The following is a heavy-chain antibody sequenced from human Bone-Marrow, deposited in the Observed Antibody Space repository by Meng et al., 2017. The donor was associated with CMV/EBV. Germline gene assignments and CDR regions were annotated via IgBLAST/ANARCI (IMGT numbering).Heavy chain of an antibody. CDR1: GGSISSSSYY. D-gene: IGHD3-10*01. Sequence: SETLSLTCTVSGGSISSSSYYWGWIRQPPGKGLEWIGSIYYSGSTHYNPSLKSRVTISVDTSKNQFSLKLSSVTAADTAVYYCARGRLGAGGAWFDPWGQGTLVTVSS. CDR2: IYYSGST. J-gene: IGHJ5*02. CDR3: ARGRLGAGGAWFDP. V-gene: IGHV4-39*07.